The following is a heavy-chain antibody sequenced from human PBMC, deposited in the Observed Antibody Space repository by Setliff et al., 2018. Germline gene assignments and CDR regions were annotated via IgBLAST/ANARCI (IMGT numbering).Heavy chain of an antibody. V-gene: IGHV1-18*01. CDR3: AKGGNITRETYYYYGMDV. J-gene: IGHJ6*02. CDR1: GYTFTRYG. CDR2: IGPYNGNT. D-gene: IGHD1-20*01. Sequence: ASVKVSCKASGYTFTRYGISWVRQAPGKGFEWMGWIGPYNGNTYYAQKFQGRVAITTDTSTSTAYMELRSLRSDDTAVHYCAKGGNITRETYYYYGMDVWGQGTTVTVSS.